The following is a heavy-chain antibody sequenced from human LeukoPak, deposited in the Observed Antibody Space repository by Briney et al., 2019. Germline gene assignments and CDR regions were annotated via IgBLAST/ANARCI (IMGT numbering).Heavy chain of an antibody. D-gene: IGHD6-19*01. Sequence: SQTLSLTCATSGDSVSSNSAAWNWIRQSPSRGLEWLGRTYYRSKWYNDYAVSVKSRITINPDTSKNQFSLQLNSVTPEDTAVYYCARGPIAVAGTGKFDYWGQGTLVTVSS. V-gene: IGHV6-1*01. CDR2: TYYRSKWYN. CDR1: GDSVSSNSAA. CDR3: ARGPIAVAGTGKFDY. J-gene: IGHJ4*02.